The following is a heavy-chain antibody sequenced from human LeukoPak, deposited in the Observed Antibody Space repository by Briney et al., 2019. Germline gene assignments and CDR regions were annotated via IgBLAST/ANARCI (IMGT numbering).Heavy chain of an antibody. CDR1: GGSITSGRYY. CDR2: SYYSGST. CDR3: ARATYDLLTGYYLDS. Sequence: APETLSLTCSVSGGSITSGRYYWTWIRQYPEKGLEWIGYSYYSGSTHFKSSLKSRATISLDKSKNQFSLNLTSATAADTAVYYCARATYDLLTGYYLDSWGQGTLVTVSS. D-gene: IGHD3-9*01. V-gene: IGHV4-31*03. J-gene: IGHJ4*02.